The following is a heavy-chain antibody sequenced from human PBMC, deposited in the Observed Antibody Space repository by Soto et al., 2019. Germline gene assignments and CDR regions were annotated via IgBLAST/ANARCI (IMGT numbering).Heavy chain of an antibody. CDR3: ARGPGASGLDV. Sequence: QVQLVQSGAEVKKPGASVNVSCKASGYTFTSSYIHWVRQAPGQGFEWMGIINPSGGGTSYSQKLQGRVTLTRDTSTRTIYMELNSLRSEDTAVYYCARGPGASGLDVW. J-gene: IGHJ6*01. V-gene: IGHV1-46*01. CDR2: INPSGGGT. D-gene: IGHD2-8*02. CDR1: GYTFTSSY.